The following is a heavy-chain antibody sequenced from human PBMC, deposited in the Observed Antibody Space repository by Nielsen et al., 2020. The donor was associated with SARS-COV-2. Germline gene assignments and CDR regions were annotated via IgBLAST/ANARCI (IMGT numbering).Heavy chain of an antibody. V-gene: IGHV1-3*01. Sequence: ASVKVSCKAAGYTFTSYAMHWVRQAPGQRLEWMGWINAGNGNTKYSQKFQGRVTITRDTSASTAYMELSSLRSEDTAVYYCARARYSYGGDYFDYWGQGTLVTVSS. CDR2: INAGNGNT. D-gene: IGHD5-18*01. CDR1: GYTFTSYA. CDR3: ARARYSYGGDYFDY. J-gene: IGHJ4*02.